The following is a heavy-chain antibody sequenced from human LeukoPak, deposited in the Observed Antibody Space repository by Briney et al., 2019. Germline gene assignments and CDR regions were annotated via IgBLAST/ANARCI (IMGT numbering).Heavy chain of an antibody. J-gene: IGHJ2*01. CDR1: GGTFSSYA. Sequence: SVKVSCKASGGTFSSYAISWVRQAPGQGLEWMGRIIPILGIANYAQKFQGRVTITADKSTSTAYMELSSLRSEDTAVYYCARDVGAPSYGYFDLWGRGTLVTVSS. CDR3: ARDVGAPSYGYFDL. D-gene: IGHD1-26*01. CDR2: IIPILGIA. V-gene: IGHV1-69*04.